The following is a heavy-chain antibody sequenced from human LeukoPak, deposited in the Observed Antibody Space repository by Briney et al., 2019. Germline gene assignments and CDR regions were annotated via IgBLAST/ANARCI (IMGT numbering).Heavy chain of an antibody. CDR3: ARSGDFWSGKQEFDY. CDR2: INHSGST. J-gene: IGHJ4*02. D-gene: IGHD3-3*01. V-gene: IGHV4-34*01. Sequence: SETLSLTCAVYGGSFTGYYWSWIRQPPGKGLEWIGEINHSGSTNYNPSLKSRVTISVDTSKNQFSLKLSSVTAADTAVYYCARSGDFWSGKQEFDYWGQGTLVTVSS. CDR1: GGSFTGYY.